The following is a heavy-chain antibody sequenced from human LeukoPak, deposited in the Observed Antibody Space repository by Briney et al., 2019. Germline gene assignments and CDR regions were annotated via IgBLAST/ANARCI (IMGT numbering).Heavy chain of an antibody. CDR3: ATGVTAAGSS. Sequence: PSETLSLTCTVSGDSITTYYWSWVRQSPGKGLEWICYINYIGRTNYSPSLKNRVTISADISQSQFSLRLRSVPAADTAVYFCATGVTAAGSSWGQGTLVTVSP. CDR2: INYIGRT. V-gene: IGHV4-59*01. CDR1: GDSITTYY. J-gene: IGHJ5*02. D-gene: IGHD6-13*01.